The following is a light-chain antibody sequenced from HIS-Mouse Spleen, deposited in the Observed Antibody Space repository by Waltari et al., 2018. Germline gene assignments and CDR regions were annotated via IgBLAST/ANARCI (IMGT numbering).Light chain of an antibody. CDR1: SSDVGGYNY. CDR2: EVS. J-gene: IGLJ2*01. Sequence: QSALTQPPSASGSPGQSVTISCTGTSSDVGGYNYVSWYQQHPGQAPKLMIYEVSKRHSGVPDRFSGSKSGNTASLTVSGLQAEDEADYYCSSYAGSNNVVFGGGTKLTVL. V-gene: IGLV2-8*01. CDR3: SSYAGSNNVV.